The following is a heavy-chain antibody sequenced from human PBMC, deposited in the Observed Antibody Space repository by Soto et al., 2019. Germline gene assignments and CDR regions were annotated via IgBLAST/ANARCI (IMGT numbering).Heavy chain of an antibody. CDR1: GFTFSSYA. CDR2: ISGSGGRT. V-gene: IGHV3-23*01. J-gene: IGHJ4*02. Sequence: PGGSLRLSCAASGFTFSSYAMSWVHQAPGKGLEWVSAIISGSGGRTYYADSVKGRFTISRDNSKNTLYLQMNSLRAEDTAVYYCAKLMIYHDSSGYNWGQGTLVTVSS. D-gene: IGHD3-22*01. CDR3: AKLMIYHDSSGYN.